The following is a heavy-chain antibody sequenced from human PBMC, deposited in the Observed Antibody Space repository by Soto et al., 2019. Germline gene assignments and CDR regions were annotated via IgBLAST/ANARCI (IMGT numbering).Heavy chain of an antibody. CDR3: AKDRTPVADYYFDY. Sequence: PGGSLRLSCAASGFTFSSYAMHWVRQAPGKGLEWVAVISGDGRDKYHADSVKGRFTISRDKSKNTLYLQMNSLRAEDTAVYYCAKDRTPVADYYFDYWGQGTLVTVSS. D-gene: IGHD6-19*01. CDR2: ISGDGRDK. V-gene: IGHV3-30*18. CDR1: GFTFSSYA. J-gene: IGHJ4*02.